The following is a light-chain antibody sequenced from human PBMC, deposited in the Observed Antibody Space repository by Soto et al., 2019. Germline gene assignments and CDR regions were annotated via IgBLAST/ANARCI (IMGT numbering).Light chain of an antibody. CDR1: QSISDW. CDR2: DAS. Sequence: DIQMTQSPSTLSASVGDRVTITCRANQSISDWLAWYQQKPGKAPNLLIYDASNLESGVPSRFIGSGSGTEFTLTISSLQPDDFATYYCQQYNSSPLTFGGGTKMEIK. J-gene: IGKJ4*01. CDR3: QQYNSSPLT. V-gene: IGKV1-5*01.